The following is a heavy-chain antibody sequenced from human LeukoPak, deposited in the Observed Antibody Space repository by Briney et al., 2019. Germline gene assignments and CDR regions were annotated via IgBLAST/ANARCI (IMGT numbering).Heavy chain of an antibody. CDR3: ARAFEDVREHWFGP. D-gene: IGHD2-15*01. CDR1: GGSFSGYY. Sequence: SETLSLTCAVYGGSFSGYYWSWIRQPPGKGLEWIGEINHSGSTNYNPSLKSRVTISVDTSKNQFSLKLSSVTAADTAVYYCARAFEDVREHWFGPWGQGTLVTVSS. V-gene: IGHV4-34*01. J-gene: IGHJ5*02. CDR2: INHSGST.